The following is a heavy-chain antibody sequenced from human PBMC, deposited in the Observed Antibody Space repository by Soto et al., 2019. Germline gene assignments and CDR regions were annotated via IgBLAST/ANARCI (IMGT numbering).Heavy chain of an antibody. CDR2: IYSGSA. Sequence: SETLSLTCTVSGASVSSNNYWTWIRQPPGKELEWIGYIYSGSANCYPSLKSRVTISVDTSKNQFSLKLSSVIAADTAVYFCARASGTCYHFDYWGLGPLVTVSS. D-gene: IGHD2-15*01. CDR3: ARASGTCYHFDY. J-gene: IGHJ4*02. CDR1: GASVSSNNY. V-gene: IGHV4-61*01.